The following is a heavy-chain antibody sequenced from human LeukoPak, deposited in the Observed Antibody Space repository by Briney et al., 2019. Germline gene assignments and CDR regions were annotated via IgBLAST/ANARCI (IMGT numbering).Heavy chain of an antibody. CDR3: AKVRSVGELLGFDY. D-gene: IGHD1-26*01. J-gene: IGHJ4*02. CDR1: GFTFSSYA. V-gene: IGHV3-23*01. Sequence: GGSLRLSCAASGFTFSSYAMSWVRQAPGKGLEWVSAISNSGGSTYYAGSVKGRFTISRDNSKNTLYLRMNTLRAEDTAVYYCAKVRSVGELLGFDYWGQGTLVTVSS. CDR2: ISNSGGST.